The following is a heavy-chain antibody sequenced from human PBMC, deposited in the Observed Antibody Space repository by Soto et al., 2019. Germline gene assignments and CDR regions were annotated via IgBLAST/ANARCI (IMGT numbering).Heavy chain of an antibody. CDR3: SNKYCSSPHCLPDY. J-gene: IGHJ4*02. V-gene: IGHV4-59*08. Sequence: LSLTCTIRSAAISRYYCSWIRPPPGKGLEWIGYIYYSGSTNYNPSLKSRVTISVDTSKNQFSLKLSSVTAADTAVYYCSNKYCSSPHCLPDYRGQRNLVIVX. CDR2: IYYSGST. CDR1: SAAISRYY. D-gene: IGHD2-2*01.